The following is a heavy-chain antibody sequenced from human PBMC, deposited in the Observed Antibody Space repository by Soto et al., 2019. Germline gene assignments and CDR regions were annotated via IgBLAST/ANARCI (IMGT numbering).Heavy chain of an antibody. CDR1: GYSFPTHW. D-gene: IGHD1-26*01. Sequence: PGESLKISCKGSGYSFPTHWIGWVRQMPGKGLEWMGIIYPGDSDTRYSPSFQGQVTISVDKSINTAYLQWSTLKASDTAMYYCARGATVGTTTGFFEYWGKGTLVNVSS. CDR2: IYPGDSDT. J-gene: IGHJ4*02. V-gene: IGHV5-51*01. CDR3: ARGATVGTTTGFFEY.